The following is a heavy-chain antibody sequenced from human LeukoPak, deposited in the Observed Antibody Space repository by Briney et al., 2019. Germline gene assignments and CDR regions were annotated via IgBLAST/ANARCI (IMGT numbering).Heavy chain of an antibody. CDR3: ARVPYYGSGSPLP. Sequence: ASVKVSCKASGGTFSSYAISWVRQAPGQGLEWMGRIIPILGIANYAQKFQGRVTITADKSTSTAYMELSSLRSEATAVYYCARVPYYGSGSPLPWGQGTLVTVSS. CDR1: GGTFSSYA. J-gene: IGHJ5*02. D-gene: IGHD3-10*01. V-gene: IGHV1-69*04. CDR2: IIPILGIA.